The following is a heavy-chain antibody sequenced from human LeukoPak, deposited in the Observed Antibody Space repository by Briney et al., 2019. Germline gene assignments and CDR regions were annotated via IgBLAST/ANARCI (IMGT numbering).Heavy chain of an antibody. CDR3: ARGPIVGGNDY. V-gene: IGHV4-34*01. Sequence: PSETLSLTCAVYGGSFSGYYWSWIRQPPGKGLEWIGEIDHSGSTNYNPSLKSRVTISVDTSKNQFSLKLSSVTAADTAVYYCARGPIVGGNDYWGQGTLVTVSS. CDR1: GGSFSGYY. J-gene: IGHJ4*02. D-gene: IGHD1-26*01. CDR2: IDHSGST.